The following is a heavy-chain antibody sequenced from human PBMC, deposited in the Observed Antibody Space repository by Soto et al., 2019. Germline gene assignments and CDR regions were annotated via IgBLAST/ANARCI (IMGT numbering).Heavy chain of an antibody. V-gene: IGHV4-59*01. J-gene: IGHJ6*02. D-gene: IGHD2-21*02. Sequence: QVQLQESGPGLVKPSETLSLTCTVSGGSISRYYWSGIRQPPGKGLEWIGYMYNTGSTVYNPSFTSRVTISVDTSTNQFSLKLNSVTAADTAVYYCARDLWGYCGTDCYPLDVWGQGTTVTVSS. CDR1: GGSISRYY. CDR3: ARDLWGYCGTDCYPLDV. CDR2: MYNTGST.